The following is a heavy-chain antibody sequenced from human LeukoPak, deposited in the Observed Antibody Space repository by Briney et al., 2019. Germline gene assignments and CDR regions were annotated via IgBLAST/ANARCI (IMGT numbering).Heavy chain of an antibody. CDR1: GFTFSSYW. J-gene: IGHJ5*02. V-gene: IGHV3-7*03. CDR2: IKQDGSEK. Sequence: PGGSLRLSCAASGFTFSSYWMSWVRQAPGKGLEWVANIKQDGSEKYYVDSVKGRFTISRDNAKNTLYLQMNSLRAEDTAVYYCAKGGYSSGWLRGNWFDPWGQGTLVTVSS. D-gene: IGHD6-19*01. CDR3: AKGGYSSGWLRGNWFDP.